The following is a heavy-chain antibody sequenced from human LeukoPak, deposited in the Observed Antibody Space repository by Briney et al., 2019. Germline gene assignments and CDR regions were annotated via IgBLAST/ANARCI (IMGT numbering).Heavy chain of an antibody. CDR1: GYSFASYW. Sequence: GESLKISCKGSGYSFASYWIVWVRQMPGKGLECMGIIYPGDSDTRYRPSFQGQVTISADKSISTAYLQWSGLKTPDTAMYYCATTTTRGIPHYFDYWGQGTLVTVSS. D-gene: IGHD1-1*01. CDR2: IYPGDSDT. J-gene: IGHJ4*02. CDR3: ATTTTRGIPHYFDY. V-gene: IGHV5-51*01.